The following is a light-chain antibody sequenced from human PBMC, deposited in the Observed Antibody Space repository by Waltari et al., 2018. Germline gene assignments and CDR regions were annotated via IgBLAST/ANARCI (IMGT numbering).Light chain of an antibody. CDR1: QSVLYSSNNRNC. Sequence: DIVMTHSPDALSVSLGERATINSKSSQSVLYSSNNRNCLAWYQQKPGQPPKLLIYWASDRESGVPDRFSGSGSGTDFTLTISSLQAEDVAAYYCQQYYSAPKTFGQGTKVEIK. V-gene: IGKV4-1*01. CDR3: QQYYSAPKT. J-gene: IGKJ1*01. CDR2: WAS.